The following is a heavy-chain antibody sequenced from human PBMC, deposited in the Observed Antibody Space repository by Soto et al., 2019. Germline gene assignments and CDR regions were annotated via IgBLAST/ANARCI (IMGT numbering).Heavy chain of an antibody. D-gene: IGHD6-13*01. CDR1: GYTFTSYG. CDR2: ISAYNGNT. J-gene: IGHJ4*02. Sequence: QVQLVQSGAEVKKPGASVKVSCKASGYTFTSYGISWVRQAPGQGLEWMGWISAYNGNTNYAQKLKGRVTMTTDTSTSTADMELRSLRSDDTSVYYCARETSIEAADYWGQGTLVTVSS. V-gene: IGHV1-18*01. CDR3: ARETSIEAADY.